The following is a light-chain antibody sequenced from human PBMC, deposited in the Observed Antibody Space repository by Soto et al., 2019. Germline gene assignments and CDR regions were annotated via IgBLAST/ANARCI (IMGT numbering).Light chain of an antibody. V-gene: IGLV2-14*01. Sequence: QSALTQPPSVSGSPGQSITISCTGTSSNVGCYDYVSWYQHHPGKAPKLMIYEVSSRPSGVSHRFSGSKSGNTASLTISGLQAEDESDYYCCSYTSHTTIFGGGTKLTVL. CDR1: SSNVGCYDY. CDR3: CSYTSHTTI. CDR2: EVS. J-gene: IGLJ2*01.